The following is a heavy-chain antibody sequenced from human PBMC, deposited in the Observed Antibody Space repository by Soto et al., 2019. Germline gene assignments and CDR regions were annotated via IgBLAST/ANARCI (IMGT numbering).Heavy chain of an antibody. D-gene: IGHD2-21*01. V-gene: IGHV2-5*02. CDR3: AHRLEAGDTFRFDP. CDR2: IYWEDDK. CDR1: GFSLSTSGVG. Sequence: QITLKESGPTLVKPTQTLTLTCTFSGFSLSTSGVGVGWIRQPPGKALEWLALIYWEDDKRYSPPLKSRLTTXTXTXXKQVVLTKTNIDPVDTATYYCAHRLEAGDTFRFDPWGQGTLVPVSP. J-gene: IGHJ5*02.